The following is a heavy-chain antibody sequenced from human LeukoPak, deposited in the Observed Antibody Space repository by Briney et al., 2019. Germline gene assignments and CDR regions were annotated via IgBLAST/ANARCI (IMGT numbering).Heavy chain of an antibody. J-gene: IGHJ4*02. Sequence: SETLSPTCTVSGGSISSYYWSWIRQPPGKGLEWIGYIYYSGSTNYNPSLKSRVTISVDTSKNQFSLKLSSVTAADTAVYYCARAQQLALPFDYWGQGTLVTVSS. CDR2: IYYSGST. D-gene: IGHD6-13*01. V-gene: IGHV4-59*08. CDR3: ARAQQLALPFDY. CDR1: GGSISSYY.